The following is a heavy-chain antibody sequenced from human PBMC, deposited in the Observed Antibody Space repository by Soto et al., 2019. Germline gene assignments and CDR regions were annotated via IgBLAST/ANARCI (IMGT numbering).Heavy chain of an antibody. CDR1: GFTFSSYG. CDR3: AKGYSSGHDYFDY. Sequence: QVQLVESGGGVVQPGRSLRLSCAASGFTFSSYGMHWVRQAPGKGLEWVAVISYDGSNKYYADSVKGRFTISRDNSKNTLYLQMNSLRAEDTAVYYCAKGYSSGHDYFDYWCQGTLVTVSS. J-gene: IGHJ4*02. CDR2: ISYDGSNK. V-gene: IGHV3-30*18. D-gene: IGHD6-19*01.